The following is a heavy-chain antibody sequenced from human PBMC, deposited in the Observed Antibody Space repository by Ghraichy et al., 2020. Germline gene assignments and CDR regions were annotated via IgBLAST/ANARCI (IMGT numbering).Heavy chain of an antibody. CDR1: GYTFTSYD. V-gene: IGHV1-8*01. J-gene: IGHJ4*02. Sequence: ASVKVSCKASGYTFTSYDINWVRQATGQGLEWMGWMNPNSGKTGYAQKFQGRVTMIRNTSISTAYMGLSSLRSEDTAVYYCARVRYNYGPDEHDYWGQRTLVTVSS. CDR2: MNPNSGKT. CDR3: ARVRYNYGPDEHDY. D-gene: IGHD5-18*01.